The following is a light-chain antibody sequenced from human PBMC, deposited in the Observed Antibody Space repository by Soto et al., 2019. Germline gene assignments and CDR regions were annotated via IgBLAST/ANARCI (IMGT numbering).Light chain of an antibody. CDR3: SSYAGSNNLI. CDR2: EVS. V-gene: IGLV2-8*01. CDR1: SSDVGGYEY. J-gene: IGLJ2*01. Sequence: QSVLTQPPSASGSPGQSVTISCTGTSSDVGGYEYVSWYQQHPGKAPKVMIYEVSKRPSGVPDRFSGSKSGNTASLTVSGLQPEDEADYYCSSYAGSNNLIFGGGTQLTVL.